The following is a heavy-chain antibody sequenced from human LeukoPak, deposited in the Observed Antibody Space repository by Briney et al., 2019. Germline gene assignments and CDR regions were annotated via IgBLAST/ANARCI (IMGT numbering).Heavy chain of an antibody. V-gene: IGHV3-23*01. CDR2: ISGSGGST. Sequence: ETLSLTCAVYGGSFSGYYWSWIRQPPGKGLEWVSAISGSGGSTYYADSVKGRFTISRDNSKNTLYLQMNSLRAEDTAVYYCAKDIHRSYFAAAGLFDYWSQGTLVTVSS. D-gene: IGHD6-13*01. CDR1: GGSFSGYY. CDR3: AKDIHRSYFAAAGLFDY. J-gene: IGHJ4*02.